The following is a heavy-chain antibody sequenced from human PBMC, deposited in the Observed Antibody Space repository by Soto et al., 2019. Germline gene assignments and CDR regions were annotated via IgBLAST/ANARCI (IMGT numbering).Heavy chain of an antibody. CDR3: AREGDYDILTGSPTTGAFDI. Sequence: QVQLQESGPGLVKPSGTLSLTCAVSGGSISSSNWWSWVRQPTGKGLEWIGEIYHSGSTNYNPSLKSRVTISVDKSKNQFSLKLSSVTAADTAVYYCAREGDYDILTGSPTTGAFDIWGQGTMVTVSS. V-gene: IGHV4-4*02. CDR2: IYHSGST. D-gene: IGHD3-9*01. J-gene: IGHJ3*02. CDR1: GGSISSSNW.